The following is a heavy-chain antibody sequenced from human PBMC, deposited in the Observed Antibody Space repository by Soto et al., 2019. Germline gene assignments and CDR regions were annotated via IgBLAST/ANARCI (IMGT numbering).Heavy chain of an antibody. J-gene: IGHJ5*02. CDR2: ISSSSSTI. Sequence: GGSLRLSCAASGFTFSDHYMDWVHQAPGKGLEWVSYISSSSSTIYYADSVKGRFTISRDNAKNSLYLQMNSLRAEDTAVYYCARHPERIAQIGWFDPWGQGTLVTVSS. D-gene: IGHD6-13*01. V-gene: IGHV3-48*01. CDR3: ARHPERIAQIGWFDP. CDR1: GFTFSDHY.